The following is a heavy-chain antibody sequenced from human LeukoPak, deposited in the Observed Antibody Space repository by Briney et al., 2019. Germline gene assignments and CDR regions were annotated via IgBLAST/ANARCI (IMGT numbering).Heavy chain of an antibody. J-gene: IGHJ4*02. D-gene: IGHD6-13*01. CDR1: GGTFSSYA. CDR3: AREGYSSSWYSGRSYFDY. CDR2: ISAYNGNT. V-gene: IGHV1-18*01. Sequence: GASVKVSCKASGGTFSSYAISWVRQAPGQGLEWMGWISAYNGNTNYAQKLQGRVTMTTDTSTSTAYMELRSLRSDDTAVYYCAREGYSSSWYSGRSYFDYWGQGTLVTVSS.